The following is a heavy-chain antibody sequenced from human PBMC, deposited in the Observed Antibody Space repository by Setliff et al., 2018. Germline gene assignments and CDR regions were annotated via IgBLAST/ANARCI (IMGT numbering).Heavy chain of an antibody. D-gene: IGHD3-22*01. J-gene: IGHJ5*02. CDR2: IVPVFGTR. V-gene: IGHV1-69*13. CDR3: ARDALYDSNDRNSYYGNWLDP. CDR1: GGTFSTYA. Sequence: SVKVSCKASGGTFSTYAVNWVRQAPGQGLEWMGGIVPVFGTRNYAQKFQGRVTFSADESMSTVYMELSSLTSADTALYYCARDALYDSNDRNSYYGNWLDPWGQGTLVTVSS.